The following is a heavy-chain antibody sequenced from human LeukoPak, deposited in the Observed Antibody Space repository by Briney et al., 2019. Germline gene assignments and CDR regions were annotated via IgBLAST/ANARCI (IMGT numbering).Heavy chain of an antibody. Sequence: PGGSLRLSCAASGFSFSSYGMHWVRQAPGKGLEWVAFIRYDGSNKYYADSVKSRFTISRDNSKSTLYVQMNSLRAEDTAVYYCAKGTHQLVDYWGQGTLVTVSS. D-gene: IGHD6-13*01. J-gene: IGHJ4*02. CDR2: IRYDGSNK. V-gene: IGHV3-30*02. CDR3: AKGTHQLVDY. CDR1: GFSFSSYG.